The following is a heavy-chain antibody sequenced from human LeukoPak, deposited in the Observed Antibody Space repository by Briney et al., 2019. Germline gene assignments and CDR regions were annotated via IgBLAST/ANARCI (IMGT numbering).Heavy chain of an antibody. Sequence: GASVKVSCKASGGTFSPYAFSWVRQAPGQGLEWMGRIIPILGIANYAQKFQGRVTITADKSTTTAYMELSSLRSEDTAVYYCAREAAANAFDIWGQGTMVTVSS. CDR3: AREAAANAFDI. D-gene: IGHD2-2*01. CDR1: GGTFSPYA. J-gene: IGHJ3*02. CDR2: IIPILGIA. V-gene: IGHV1-69*04.